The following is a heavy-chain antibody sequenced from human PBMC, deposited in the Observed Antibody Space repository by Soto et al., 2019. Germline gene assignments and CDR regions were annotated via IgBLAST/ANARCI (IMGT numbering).Heavy chain of an antibody. V-gene: IGHV4-59*01. Sequence: SETLSLTCTVSGGSISSYYWSWIRQPPGKGLEWIGYIYYSGSTNYNPSLKSRVTISVDTSKNQFSLKLSSVTAADTAVYYCARQYRKSIGLYSGYDFAGINWFDPWGQGTLVTVSS. CDR1: GGSISSYY. D-gene: IGHD5-12*01. CDR2: IYYSGST. CDR3: ARQYRKSIGLYSGYDFAGINWFDP. J-gene: IGHJ5*02.